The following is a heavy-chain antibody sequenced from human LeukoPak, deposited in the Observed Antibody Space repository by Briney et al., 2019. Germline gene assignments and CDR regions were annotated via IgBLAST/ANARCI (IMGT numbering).Heavy chain of an antibody. CDR2: IIPLGRA. Sequence: SETLSLTCAVYGGSFNGYYWSWIRQPPGKGLEWIGEIIPLGRASFLPSLKSRVSISIDSSKNHFSLILSSVTAADTAAYYCGRHLTGERAFDVWGLGTVVTVSS. D-gene: IGHD7-27*01. CDR3: GRHLTGERAFDV. J-gene: IGHJ3*01. CDR1: GGSFNGYY. V-gene: IGHV4-34*12.